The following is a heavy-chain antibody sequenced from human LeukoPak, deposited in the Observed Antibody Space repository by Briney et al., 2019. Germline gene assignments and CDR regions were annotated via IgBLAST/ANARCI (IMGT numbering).Heavy chain of an antibody. J-gene: IGHJ4*02. Sequence: ASVKVSCKAADSSFTSYGMSWVRQAPGQGLEWMGWISAYNGSTKYAQKLQGRVTMTTDTSTGTAYMELRSLRPDDTAVYYCAREVGAYYFDYWGQGTLVTVSS. V-gene: IGHV1-18*01. CDR2: ISAYNGST. CDR3: AREVGAYYFDY. CDR1: DSSFTSYG.